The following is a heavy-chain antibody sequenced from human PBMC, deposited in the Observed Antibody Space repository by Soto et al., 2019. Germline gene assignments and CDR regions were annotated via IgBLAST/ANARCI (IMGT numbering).Heavy chain of an antibody. V-gene: IGHV3-23*01. CDR1: GFPFSSYA. Sequence: GGSLRLSCAASGFPFSSYAMSWVRQAPGKGLEWVSAISGSGGSTYYADSVKGRFTISRDNSKNTLYLQMNSLRAEDTAVYYCAKDEPNYYDFWSGYWGYWGQGTLVTVSS. CDR2: ISGSGGST. CDR3: AKDEPNYYDFWSGYWGY. D-gene: IGHD3-3*01. J-gene: IGHJ4*02.